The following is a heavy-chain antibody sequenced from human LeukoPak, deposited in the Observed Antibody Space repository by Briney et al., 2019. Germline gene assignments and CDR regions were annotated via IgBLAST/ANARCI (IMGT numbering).Heavy chain of an antibody. Sequence: SSETLSLTCTVSGGSISSGGYYWSWIRQPPGKGLEWIGYIYHSGSTYYNPSLKSRVTISVDRSKNQFSLKLSSVTAADTAVYYCASRAAAGHDPYFQHWGQGTLVTVSS. V-gene: IGHV4-30-2*01. CDR3: ASRAAAGHDPYFQH. J-gene: IGHJ1*01. CDR2: IYHSGST. D-gene: IGHD6-13*01. CDR1: GGSISSGGYY.